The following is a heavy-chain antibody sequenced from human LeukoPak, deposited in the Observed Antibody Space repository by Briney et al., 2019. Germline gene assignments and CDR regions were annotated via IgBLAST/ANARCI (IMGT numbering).Heavy chain of an antibody. CDR1: GFTFSSYS. Sequence: GGSLRLSCAASGFTFSSYSMNWVRQAPGQGLEWVSYISSSSSTIYYADSVKGRFTISRDNAKNSLYLQMNSLRAEDTAVYYCARDMLLWFGESVAVWGQGTTVTVSS. D-gene: IGHD3-10*01. V-gene: IGHV3-48*01. J-gene: IGHJ6*02. CDR3: ARDMLLWFGESVAV. CDR2: ISSSSSTI.